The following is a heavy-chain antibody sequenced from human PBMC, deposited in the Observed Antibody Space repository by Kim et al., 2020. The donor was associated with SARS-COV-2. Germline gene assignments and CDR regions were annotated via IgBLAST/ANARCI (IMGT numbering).Heavy chain of an antibody. V-gene: IGHV4-39*01. D-gene: IGHD6-19*01. CDR2: GRT. CDR3: AYSSGGFDY. J-gene: IGHJ4*02. Sequence: GRTYYTPALKGRITISVDTSKSQFALKLSSVTAADTAVYYCAYSSGGFDYWGQGTLVTVSS.